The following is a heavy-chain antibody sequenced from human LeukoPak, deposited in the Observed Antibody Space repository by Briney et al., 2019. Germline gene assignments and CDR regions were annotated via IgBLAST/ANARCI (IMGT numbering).Heavy chain of an antibody. D-gene: IGHD3-22*01. CDR2: INPNSGGT. CDR3: ARYYYDNSGYPAFDY. V-gene: IGHV1-2*02. J-gene: IGHJ4*02. CDR1: GYTFTGYY. Sequence: ASLKVSCKASGYTFTGYYMHWVRQAPGQGLEWMGWINPNSGGTNYAQNFQGRVTMTRDMSISTAYMELSRLRSDDTAVYYCARYYYDNSGYPAFDYWGQGILVTVSS.